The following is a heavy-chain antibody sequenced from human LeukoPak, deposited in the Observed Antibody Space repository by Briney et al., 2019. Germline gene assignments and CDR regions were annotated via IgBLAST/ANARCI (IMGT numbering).Heavy chain of an antibody. CDR1: GGTFSSYA. Sequence: ASVKVSCKASGGTFSSYAISWVRQAPGQGLEWMGGIIPIFGTANYAQKFQGRVTITADESTSTAYMELSSLRSEDTAVYYCASKPRVGYCSSTSCYDWFDPWGQGTLVTVSS. D-gene: IGHD2-2*01. CDR2: IIPIFGTA. J-gene: IGHJ5*02. CDR3: ASKPRVGYCSSTSCYDWFDP. V-gene: IGHV1-69*13.